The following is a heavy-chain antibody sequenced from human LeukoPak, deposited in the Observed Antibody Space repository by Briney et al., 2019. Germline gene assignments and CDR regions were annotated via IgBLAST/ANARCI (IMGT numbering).Heavy chain of an antibody. Sequence: SETLSLTCTVSGGSISNYYWSWVRKPPGRGLEWIGYVYYSGSTNYNPSFKSRITISVDTSRNQFSLQLSSVTAADTAVYYCARIHRYCSGGACYVLDNWGQGTLVAVSS. J-gene: IGHJ4*02. D-gene: IGHD2-15*01. CDR1: GGSISNYY. V-gene: IGHV4-59*01. CDR3: ARIHRYCSGGACYVLDN. CDR2: VYYSGST.